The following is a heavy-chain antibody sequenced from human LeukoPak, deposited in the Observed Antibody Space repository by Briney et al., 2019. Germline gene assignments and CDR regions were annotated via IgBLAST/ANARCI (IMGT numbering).Heavy chain of an antibody. J-gene: IGHJ6*03. CDR3: ARERRYPIVGATNYYYYYMDV. CDR2: IYTSGST. V-gene: IGHV4-61*02. D-gene: IGHD1-26*01. Sequence: SETLSLTCTVSGGSISSGSYYWSWIRQPAGKGLEWIGRIYTSGSTNYNPSLKSRVTMSVDTSKNQFSLKLSSVTAADTAVYYCARERRYPIVGATNYYYYYMDVWGKGTTVTVSS. CDR1: GGSISSGSYY.